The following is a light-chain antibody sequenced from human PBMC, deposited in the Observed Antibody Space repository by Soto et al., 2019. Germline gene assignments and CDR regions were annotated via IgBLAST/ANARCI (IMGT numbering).Light chain of an antibody. V-gene: IGKV3-20*01. CDR3: QHYGSSTWK. CDR2: SAS. CDR1: SRVSSSY. J-gene: IGKJ1*01. Sequence: ELGLTPPSRTLALSEVQIANLYCSPSSRVSSSYLAWYQQKPGQAPKLLIYSASTRDTGIPYRFSGSGSGTEFTLTISRLQPEDFAVYYCQHYGSSTWKCGQGTKVDIK.